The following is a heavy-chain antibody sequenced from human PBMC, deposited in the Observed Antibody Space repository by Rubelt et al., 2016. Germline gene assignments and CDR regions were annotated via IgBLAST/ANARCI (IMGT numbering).Heavy chain of an antibody. J-gene: IGHJ4*02. D-gene: IGHD5-24*01. CDR2: ISSSRGRT. CDR1: GFTFSDYS. V-gene: IGHV3-21*06. Sequence: VESGGGLVKPGGSLRLSCEVSGFTFSDYSVNWVRQAPGKGLEWVSYISSSRGRTNYADSVKGRFTISRDNAKNSVYLQMDSLRADDTAVYYCARDGYNSGHFNYWGQGTLVTVSS. CDR3: ARDGYNSGHFNY.